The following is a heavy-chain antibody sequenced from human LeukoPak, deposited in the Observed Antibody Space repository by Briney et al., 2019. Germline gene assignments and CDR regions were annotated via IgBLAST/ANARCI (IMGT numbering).Heavy chain of an antibody. V-gene: IGHV3-33*01. Sequence: PGGTLRLSCAASGFTFSSYGMHWVRQAPGKGLEWGAVIWYDGSNKYYADSVKGRFTISRDNSKNTLYLQMNRLRAEDTAVYYCARGRGGNLKNYFDYWGQGTLVTVSS. CDR2: IWYDGSNK. CDR1: GFTFSSYG. D-gene: IGHD4-23*01. CDR3: ARGRGGNLKNYFDY. J-gene: IGHJ4*02.